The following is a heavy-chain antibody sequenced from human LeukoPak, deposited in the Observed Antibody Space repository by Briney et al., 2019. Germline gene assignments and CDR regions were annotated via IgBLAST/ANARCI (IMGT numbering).Heavy chain of an antibody. CDR2: ISYDGSNK. CDR1: GFTFSSYA. J-gene: IGHJ6*02. Sequence: GRSLRLSCAASGFTFSSYAMHWVRQAPGKGLEWVAVISYDGSNKYYADSVKGRFTISRDNSKNTLYLQMNSLRAEDTAVYYCARDDILTGYRYYYYGMDVWGQGTTVTVSS. D-gene: IGHD3-9*01. V-gene: IGHV3-30-3*01. CDR3: ARDDILTGYRYYYYGMDV.